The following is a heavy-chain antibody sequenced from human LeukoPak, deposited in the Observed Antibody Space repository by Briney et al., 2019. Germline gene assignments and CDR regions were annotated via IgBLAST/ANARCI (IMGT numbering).Heavy chain of an antibody. V-gene: IGHV1-46*01. CDR2: INPSGGST. CDR3: ARVRLSSIAAAGRGNDAFDI. D-gene: IGHD6-13*01. J-gene: IGHJ3*02. Sequence: GASVNVSCKAPGYTFTSYYMHWVRPAPGQGLEWMGIINPSGGSTSYAQKFQGRVTMTRDTSTSTVYMGLSSLRSEDTAVYYCARVRLSSIAAAGRGNDAFDIWGQGTMVTVSS. CDR1: GYTFTSYY.